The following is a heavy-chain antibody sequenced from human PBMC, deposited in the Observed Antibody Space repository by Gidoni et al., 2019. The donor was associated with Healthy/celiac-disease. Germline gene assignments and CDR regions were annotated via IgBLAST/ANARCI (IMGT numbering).Heavy chain of an antibody. CDR3: ARGGEWELLRGAWFDP. D-gene: IGHD1-26*01. V-gene: IGHV4-34*01. CDR2: INHSGST. CDR1: GGSFSGYY. Sequence: QVQLQQWGAGLLKPSETLSLTCAVYGGSFSGYYWSWIRQPPGKGLEWIGEINHSGSTNNNPSLKSRVTISVDTSKNQFSLKLSSVTAADTAVYYCARGGEWELLRGAWFDPWGQGTLVTVSS. J-gene: IGHJ5*02.